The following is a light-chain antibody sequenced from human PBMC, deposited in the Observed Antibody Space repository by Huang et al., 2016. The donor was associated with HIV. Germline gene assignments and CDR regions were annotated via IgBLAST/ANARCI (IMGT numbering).Light chain of an antibody. CDR2: KAS. V-gene: IGKV1-5*03. J-gene: IGKJ4*01. Sequence: DIQMTQSPSTLSASVGDRVTITCRASQSISSWLAWYQQKPGKAPKLLIYKASNLESGVPSRLSGSGSGTEFILTISSLQPDDFATYYCQQYNSYPLTFGGGTKVQIK. CDR1: QSISSW. CDR3: QQYNSYPLT.